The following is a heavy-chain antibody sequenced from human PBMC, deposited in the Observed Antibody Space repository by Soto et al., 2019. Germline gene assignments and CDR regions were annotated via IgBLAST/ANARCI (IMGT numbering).Heavy chain of an antibody. CDR1: GGSISSGDYY. CDR2: IYYSGST. V-gene: IGHV4-30-4*01. J-gene: IGHJ4*02. D-gene: IGHD2-21*02. Sequence: SETLSLTCTVSGGSISSGDYYWSWIRQPPGKGLEWIGYIYYSGSTYYNPSLKSRVTISVDTSKNQFSLKLSSVTAADTAVYYCAVGNCGGDCGGFDYWGQGTLVTVSS. CDR3: AVGNCGGDCGGFDY.